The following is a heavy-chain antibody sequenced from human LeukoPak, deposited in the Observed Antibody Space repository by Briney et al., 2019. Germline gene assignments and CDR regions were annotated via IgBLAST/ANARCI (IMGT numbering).Heavy chain of an antibody. CDR3: AGGGSSWSAFDI. CDR1: GFTFSSYW. J-gene: IGHJ3*02. D-gene: IGHD6-13*01. CDR2: INSDGSST. V-gene: IGHV3-74*01. Sequence: GGSLRLSCAASGFTFSSYWMHWVCQAPGKGLVWVSRINSDGSSTNYADAVKGRFTISRDNAKNTLYLQTNSLRAEDTAVYYCAGGGSSWSAFDIWGQGTMVIVSS.